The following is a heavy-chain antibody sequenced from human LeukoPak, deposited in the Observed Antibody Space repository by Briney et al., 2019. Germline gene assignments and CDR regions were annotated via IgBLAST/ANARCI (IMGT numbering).Heavy chain of an antibody. CDR2: ISRDSSTM. D-gene: IGHD6-19*01. Sequence: PGGSLRLSCEASGFTFSSYEMNWVRQAPGKGLEWVSYISRDSSTMDYSDSVKGRFTISRDNARNSLYLQLNSPTADDTAVYYCARELRGSGFDPWGQGTLVTVSA. V-gene: IGHV3-48*03. CDR3: ARELRGSGFDP. CDR1: GFTFSSYE. J-gene: IGHJ5*02.